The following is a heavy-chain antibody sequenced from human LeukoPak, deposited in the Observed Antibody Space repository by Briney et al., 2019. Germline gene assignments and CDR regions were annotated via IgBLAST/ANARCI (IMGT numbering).Heavy chain of an antibody. CDR2: INQDGSEK. D-gene: IGHD4-17*01. Sequence: GGSLRLSCAASGFTFSTYWMSWVRQAPGKGLEWVANINQDGSEKYYVDSVKGRFTISRDNSKNSLYLQMNSLRVEDTAVYYCARGADDYGDYENAFDIWGQGTMVTVCS. V-gene: IGHV3-7*01. J-gene: IGHJ3*02. CDR1: GFTFSTYW. CDR3: ARGADDYGDYENAFDI.